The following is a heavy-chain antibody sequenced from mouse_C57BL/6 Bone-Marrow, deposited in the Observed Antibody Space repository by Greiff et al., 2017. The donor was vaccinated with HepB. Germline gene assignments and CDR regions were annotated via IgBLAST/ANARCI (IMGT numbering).Heavy chain of an antibody. CDR1: GFTFSDFY. Sequence: EVKVVESGGGLVQSGRSLRLSCATSGFTFSDFYMEWVRQAPGKGLEWIAASRNKANDYTTEYSASVKGRFIVSRDTSQSILYLQMNALRAEDTAIYYCARDEALDSSAGFAYWGQGTLVTVSA. J-gene: IGHJ3*01. D-gene: IGHD3-2*02. V-gene: IGHV7-1*01. CDR2: SRNKANDYTT. CDR3: ARDEALDSSAGFAY.